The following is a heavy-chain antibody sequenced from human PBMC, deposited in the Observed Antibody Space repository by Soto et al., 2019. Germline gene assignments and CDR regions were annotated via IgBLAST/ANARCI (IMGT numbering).Heavy chain of an antibody. CDR1: GGSLSNSSVY. D-gene: IGHD6-19*01. J-gene: IGHJ4*02. CDR2: IYYTGST. Sequence: SETLSLTCRVSGGSLSNSSVYWGWIRQPPGKGLEWLGNIYYTGSTHYNPSLKSRGTMDVDTSKNQFSLRLSSVTAADTAVYYCAISFLAVGGPDYFDDWGQGTLVTVSS. V-gene: IGHV4-39*01. CDR3: AISFLAVGGPDYFDD.